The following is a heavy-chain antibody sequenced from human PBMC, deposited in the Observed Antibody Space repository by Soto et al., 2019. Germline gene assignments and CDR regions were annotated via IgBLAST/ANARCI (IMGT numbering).Heavy chain of an antibody. V-gene: IGHV3-43*01. Sequence: EVYLVESGGAVVQPGGSLRLSCAASGFTFDDHNMYWVRQVSGKGLEWVSLISWDGETTYYADSVKGRFTISRVNSKNSLYLQLNALTTEDSGSYYCASSQGDYWGQGTLVTVAS. CDR1: GFTFDDHN. J-gene: IGHJ4*02. D-gene: IGHD6-6*01. CDR2: ISWDGETT. CDR3: ASSQGDY.